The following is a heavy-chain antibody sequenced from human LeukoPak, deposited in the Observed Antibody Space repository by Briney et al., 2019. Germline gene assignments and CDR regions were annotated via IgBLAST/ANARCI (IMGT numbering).Heavy chain of an antibody. D-gene: IGHD2-21*02. CDR1: GYSFTSHY. J-gene: IGHJ5*02. CDR2: INPNSGGT. V-gene: IGHV1-2*06. Sequence: ASVKVSCKASGYSFTSHYMHWVRQAPGQGLEWLGLINPNSGGTNYAQKFQGRVTMARDTSISTAYMELSRLRSDDTAVYYCARAYCGGDCRSWFDPWGQGTLVTVSS. CDR3: ARAYCGGDCRSWFDP.